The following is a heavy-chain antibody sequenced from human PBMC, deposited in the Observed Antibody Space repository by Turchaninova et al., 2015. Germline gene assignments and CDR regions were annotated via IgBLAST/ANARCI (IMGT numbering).Heavy chain of an antibody. CDR3: ARDRDWNLDS. CDR1: GYTLIRYG. J-gene: IGHJ4*02. CDR2: MHAHSGLT. V-gene: IGHV1-18*01. D-gene: IGHD1-1*01. Sequence: QXQMAXXGTEXKKPGDSVKXSFKASGYTLIRYGISRMRQAPGQGLEWMRWMHAHSGLTNYEQKLQDRVTMTTDPSTSTAYRELGSLTSDDTAMYYCARDRDWNLDSWGQGTLVTVSS.